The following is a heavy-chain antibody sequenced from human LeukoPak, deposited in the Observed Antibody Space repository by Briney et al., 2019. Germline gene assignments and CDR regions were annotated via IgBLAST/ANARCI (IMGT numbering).Heavy chain of an antibody. Sequence: PGGSLRLPCAASGLTFSGSAMSWVRQAPGKGLEWVSLISGSGNSTYYADSVKGRFTISRDNSKNTLYLQMNSLRAEDTAVYYCAKVLVLVSANRYYFDYWGQGTLVTDSS. CDR1: GLTFSGSA. D-gene: IGHD2-15*01. J-gene: IGHJ4*02. V-gene: IGHV3-23*01. CDR3: AKVLVLVSANRYYFDY. CDR2: ISGSGNST.